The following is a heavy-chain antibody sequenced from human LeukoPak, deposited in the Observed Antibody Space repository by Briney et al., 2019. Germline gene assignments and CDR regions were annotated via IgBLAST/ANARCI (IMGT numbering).Heavy chain of an antibody. CDR3: ARFHRYCSGGSCYSLNDY. CDR1: GYSFTSYW. CDR2: IYPGDSDT. V-gene: IGHV5-51*01. Sequence: GESLKISCKGSGYSFTSYWIGWVRQIPGKGLEWMGIIYPGDSDTRYSPSFQGQVTISADKSISTAYLQWSSLKASDTAMYYCARFHRYCSGGSCYSLNDYWGQGTLVTVSS. J-gene: IGHJ4*02. D-gene: IGHD2-15*01.